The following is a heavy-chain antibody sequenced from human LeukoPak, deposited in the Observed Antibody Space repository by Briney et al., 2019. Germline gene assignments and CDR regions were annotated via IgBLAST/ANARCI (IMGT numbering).Heavy chain of an antibody. D-gene: IGHD3-3*01. J-gene: IGHJ4*02. Sequence: DSVKGRFTISRDNSKNTLYLQMNSLRAEDTAVYYCAKDLKATIFGVVNDYWGQGTLVTVSS. CDR3: AKDLKATIFGVVNDY. V-gene: IGHV3-23*01.